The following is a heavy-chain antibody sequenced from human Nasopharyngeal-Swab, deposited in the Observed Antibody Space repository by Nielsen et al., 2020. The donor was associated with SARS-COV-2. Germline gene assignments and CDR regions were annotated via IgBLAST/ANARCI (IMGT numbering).Heavy chain of an antibody. CDR3: ARGFVGAYYDSNLDV. D-gene: IGHD3-22*01. Sequence: WIREARVQGLEWIGYIYYSGSTYYNPSLKSRVTISVDTSKNQFSLKLSSVTAADTAVYYCARGFVGAYYDSNLDVWGKGTTVTVSS. J-gene: IGHJ6*04. CDR2: IYYSGST. V-gene: IGHV4-31*02.